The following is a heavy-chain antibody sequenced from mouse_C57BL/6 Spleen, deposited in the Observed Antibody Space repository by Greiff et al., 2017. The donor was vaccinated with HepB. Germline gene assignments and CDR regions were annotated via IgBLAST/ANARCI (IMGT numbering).Heavy chain of an antibody. CDR3: ARYGGKDWFAY. J-gene: IGHJ3*01. CDR1: GYTFTSYW. V-gene: IGHV1-52*01. CDR2: IDPSDSET. D-gene: IGHD1-1*02. Sequence: QVQLQQPGAELVRPGSSVKLSCKASGYTFTSYWMHWVKQRPIQGLEWIGNIDPSDSETHYNQKFKDKATLTVDKSSSTAYMQLSSLTSEDSAVYYCARYGGKDWFAYWGQGTLVTVSA.